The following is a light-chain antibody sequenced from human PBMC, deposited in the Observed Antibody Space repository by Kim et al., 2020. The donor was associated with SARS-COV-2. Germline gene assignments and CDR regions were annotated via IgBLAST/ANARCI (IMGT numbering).Light chain of an antibody. Sequence: SPGERATLSCRASQSVSSNLAWYQQNPGQAPRLLIYGASTRATGIPARFSGSGSGTEFTLTISSLQSEDFAVYYCQQCYNWPPWTFGQGTKVDIK. V-gene: IGKV3-15*01. CDR1: QSVSSN. CDR2: GAS. J-gene: IGKJ1*01. CDR3: QQCYNWPPWT.